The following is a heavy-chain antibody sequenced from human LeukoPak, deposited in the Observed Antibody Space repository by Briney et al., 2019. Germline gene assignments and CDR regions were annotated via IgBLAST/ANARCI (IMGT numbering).Heavy chain of an antibody. V-gene: IGHV4-34*01. CDR3: ARGPVLFYRYCSSTSCYSWFDP. D-gene: IGHD2-2*01. Sequence: SETLSLTRAVYGGSFSGYYWSWIRQPPGKGLEWIGEINHSGSTNYNPSLKSRVTISVDTSKNQFSLKLSSVTAADTAVYYCARGPVLFYRYCSSTSCYSWFDPWGQGTLVTVSS. J-gene: IGHJ5*02. CDR1: GGSFSGYY. CDR2: INHSGST.